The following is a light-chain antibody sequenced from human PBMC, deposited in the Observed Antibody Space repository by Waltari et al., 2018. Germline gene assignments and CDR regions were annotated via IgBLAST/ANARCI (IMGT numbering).Light chain of an antibody. CDR2: EVS. Sequence: QSALTQPASVSGSPGQSITISCTGTSSDVGGYNHVSWSQQHPGKAPKLMIYEVSNRPSGVSNRFSGSKSGNTASLTISGLQAEDEADYYCSSYTSSSTLLYVFGTGTKVTVL. CDR1: SSDVGGYNH. V-gene: IGLV2-14*01. CDR3: SSYTSSSTLLYV. J-gene: IGLJ1*01.